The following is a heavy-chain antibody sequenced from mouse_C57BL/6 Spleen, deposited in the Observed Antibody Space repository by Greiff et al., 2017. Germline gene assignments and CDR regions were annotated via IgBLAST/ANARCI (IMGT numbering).Heavy chain of an antibody. D-gene: IGHD2-3*01. CDR3: ARPFYDGYYGYSMDY. V-gene: IGHV5-17*01. Sequence: EVQLVESGGGLVKPGGSLKLSCAASGFTFSDYGMHWVRQAPEQGLEWVAYISSGSSTIYYADKVQGRFTIPRDNAKNTLFLQMTSLRSEDTAMYVCARPFYDGYYGYSMDYWGQGTSVTVSS. J-gene: IGHJ4*01. CDR1: GFTFSDYG. CDR2: ISSGSSTI.